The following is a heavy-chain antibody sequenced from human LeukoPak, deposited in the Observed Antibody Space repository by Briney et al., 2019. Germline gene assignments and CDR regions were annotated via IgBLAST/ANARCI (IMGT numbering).Heavy chain of an antibody. CDR1: GGSISSYY. V-gene: IGHV4-59*01. D-gene: IGHD2-2*01. J-gene: IGHJ6*03. Sequence: SETLSLTCTVSGGSISSYYWSWIRQPPGKGLEWIGDIYYSGSTNYNPSLKSRVTISVDTSKNQCSLKLSSVPAADTAVYYCARVGYCSSTSCPDHYYYYYYMDVWGKGTTVTVSS. CDR3: ARVGYCSSTSCPDHYYYYYYMDV. CDR2: IYYSGST.